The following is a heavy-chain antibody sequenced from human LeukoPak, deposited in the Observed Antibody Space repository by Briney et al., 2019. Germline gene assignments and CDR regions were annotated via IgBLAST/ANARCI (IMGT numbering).Heavy chain of an antibody. J-gene: IGHJ4*02. CDR1: GGSISSSGYY. CDR3: ARHNSGTYLD. Sequence: SETLSLTCTVSGGSISSSGYYWGWIRQPPGKGLDWIGSIYSSGNTYYSPSLKSRVTISLDTSKNQFSLRLSPVTAADTAVYYCARHNSGTYLDWGQGNLVTVSS. V-gene: IGHV4-39*01. CDR2: IYSSGNT. D-gene: IGHD1-26*01.